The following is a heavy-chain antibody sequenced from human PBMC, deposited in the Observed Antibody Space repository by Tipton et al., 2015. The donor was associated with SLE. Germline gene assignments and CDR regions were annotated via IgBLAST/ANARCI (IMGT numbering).Heavy chain of an antibody. CDR1: GGSISSGSYY. J-gene: IGHJ3*02. D-gene: IGHD3-10*01. CDR2: IYTSGST. CDR3: ARPGAFDI. Sequence: TLSLTCTVSGGSISSGSYYWSWIRQPAGKGLEWIGHIYTSGSTNYNPSLKSRVTISVDTSKNQFSLKLSSVTAADTAVYYCARPGAFDIWGQGTMVTVSS. V-gene: IGHV4-61*09.